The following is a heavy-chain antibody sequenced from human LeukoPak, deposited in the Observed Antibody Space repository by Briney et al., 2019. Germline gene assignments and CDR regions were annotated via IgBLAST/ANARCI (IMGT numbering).Heavy chain of an antibody. J-gene: IGHJ6*02. Sequence: GSLRLSCAASGFTFSSYWMSWVRQAPGKGLEWVANLKQDGSEKYYVDSVKGRFTISRDNAKNSLYLQMNSLRAEDTAVYYCARGWLALYYYYYGMDVWGQGTTVTVSS. D-gene: IGHD3-9*01. CDR1: GFTFSSYW. CDR3: ARGWLALYYYYYGMDV. V-gene: IGHV3-7*01. CDR2: LKQDGSEK.